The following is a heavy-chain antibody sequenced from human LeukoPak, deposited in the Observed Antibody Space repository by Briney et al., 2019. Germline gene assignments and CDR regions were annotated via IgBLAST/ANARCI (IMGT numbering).Heavy chain of an antibody. D-gene: IGHD5-18*01. J-gene: IGHJ4*02. V-gene: IGHV3-9*02. CDR3: AKDSERDTTMVIDY. CDR1: GFTSDDYA. CDR2: IGWNSGGI. Sequence: PGRSLRLSCAASGFTSDDYAMHWVRQAPGKGLEWVSGIGWNSGGIGYAVSVKGRFTISRDNAKSSLYLQMNSLRAEDMAFYYCAKDSERDTTMVIDYWGQGTLVTVSS.